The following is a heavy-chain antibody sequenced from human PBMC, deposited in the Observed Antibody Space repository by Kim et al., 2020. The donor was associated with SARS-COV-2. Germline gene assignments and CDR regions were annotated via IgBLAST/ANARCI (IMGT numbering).Heavy chain of an antibody. CDR2: IKQDGTQQ. V-gene: IGHV3-7*03. J-gene: IGHJ1*01. CDR3: ARTLTGTTESFEY. D-gene: IGHD3-9*01. Sequence: GGSLRLSCAASGFTFGSYWMTWVRQAPGKGLEWVANIKQDGTQQYYVDSVRGRFTVSRDGANMYLQMHSLRAEDTAVYYCARTLTGTTESFEYWGRGTLVTVSS. CDR1: GFTFGSYW.